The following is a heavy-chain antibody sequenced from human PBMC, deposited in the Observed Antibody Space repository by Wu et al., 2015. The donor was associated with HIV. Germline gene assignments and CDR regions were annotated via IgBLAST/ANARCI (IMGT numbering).Heavy chain of an antibody. D-gene: IGHD2-2*01. Sequence: QVKLVQSGAEVKKPGASVKVSCKASGFTFNNKYIHWVRRAPGQGLEWMGVLNPSANKISYAQSFQGRVTMTADTSISTVYMDLRSLSSADTAVYYCAREPQCSTPSCYFDSWSQGTLLTVSS. J-gene: IGHJ4*02. CDR2: LNPSANKI. CDR1: GFTFNNKY. V-gene: IGHV1-46*02. CDR3: AREPQCSTPSCYFDS.